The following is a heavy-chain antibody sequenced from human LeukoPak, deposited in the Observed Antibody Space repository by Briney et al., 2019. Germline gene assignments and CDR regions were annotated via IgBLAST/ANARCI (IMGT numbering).Heavy chain of an antibody. J-gene: IGHJ6*02. CDR3: ARVASSSWYNYYYGMDV. Sequence: SETLSLTCTVSGGSISSSSYYWGWIRQPPGKGLEWIGSIYYSGSTYYNPSLKSRVTISVDTSKNQFSLKLSSVTAADTAVYYCARVASSSWYNYYYGMDVWGQGTTVTVSS. V-gene: IGHV4-39*07. CDR2: IYYSGST. CDR1: GGSISSSSYY. D-gene: IGHD6-13*01.